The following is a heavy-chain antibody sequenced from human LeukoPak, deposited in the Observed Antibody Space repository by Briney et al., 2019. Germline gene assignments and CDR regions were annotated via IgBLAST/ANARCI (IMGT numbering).Heavy chain of an antibody. CDR3: AREIYYGGKKFDP. D-gene: IGHD4-23*01. CDR2: IIPILGIA. V-gene: IGHV1-69*04. CDR1: GGTFSSYA. J-gene: IGHJ5*02. Sequence: SVKVSCKASGGTFSSYAISWVRQAPGQGLEWMGRIIPILGIANYAQKFQGRVTITADKSTSTAYMELSSLRSEDTAVYYCAREIYYGGKKFDPWGQGTLVTVSS.